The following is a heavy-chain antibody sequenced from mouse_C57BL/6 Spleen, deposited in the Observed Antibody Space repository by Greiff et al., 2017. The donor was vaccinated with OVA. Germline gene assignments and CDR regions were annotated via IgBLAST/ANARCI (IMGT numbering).Heavy chain of an antibody. CDR2: ISYDGSN. J-gene: IGHJ4*01. V-gene: IGHV3-6*01. CDR3: ARGGVYYAMDY. CDR1: GYSITSGYY. Sequence: ESGPGLVKPSQSLSLTCSVTGYSITSGYYWNWIRQFPGNKLEWMGYISYDGSNNYNPSLKNRISITRDTSKNQFFLKLNSVTTEDTATYYCARGGVYYAMDYWGQGTSVTVSS.